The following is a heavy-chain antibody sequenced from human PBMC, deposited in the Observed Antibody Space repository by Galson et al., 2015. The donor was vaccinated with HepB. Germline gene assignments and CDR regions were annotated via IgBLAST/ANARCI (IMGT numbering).Heavy chain of an antibody. V-gene: IGHV1-69*13. Sequence: SVKVSCKASGDTFTGFAINWVRQAPGQGLEWMGGIIPAFATTDYAQKFQGRVTISADESTSTFYLEVSGLRSEDTAVYYCARDGGFGYCDSTSCPLHTFDIWGQGTVVTVSS. CDR2: IIPAFATT. D-gene: IGHD2-2*01. CDR1: GDTFTGFA. J-gene: IGHJ3*02. CDR3: ARDGGFGYCDSTSCPLHTFDI.